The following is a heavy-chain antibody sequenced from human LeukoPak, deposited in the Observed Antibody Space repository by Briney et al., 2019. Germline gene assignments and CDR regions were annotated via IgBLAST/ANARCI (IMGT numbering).Heavy chain of an antibody. CDR3: AREAYGGYVYFDY. CDR1: GYTFTSYD. CDR2: MNPNGGNT. Sequence: RASVKVSCKASGYTFTSYDINWVRLATGQGLEWMGWMNPNGGNTGYAQKFQGRVTMTRNTSISTAYMELSSLRSEDTAVYYCAREAYGGYVYFDYWGQGTLVTVSS. V-gene: IGHV1-8*01. D-gene: IGHD5-12*01. J-gene: IGHJ4*02.